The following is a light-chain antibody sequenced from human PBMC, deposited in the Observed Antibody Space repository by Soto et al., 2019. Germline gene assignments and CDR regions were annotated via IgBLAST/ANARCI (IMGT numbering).Light chain of an antibody. Sequence: QSALTQPASVSGSPGQSITISCTGTSSDVGGYNYVSWYQQHPDKAPKLMIYDVSNRPSGVSNRFSGSKSGNTASLTISGLQAEDEADYYCNSYTSSSTVLFGGGTKL. CDR1: SSDVGGYNY. V-gene: IGLV2-14*01. CDR2: DVS. J-gene: IGLJ2*01. CDR3: NSYTSSSTVL.